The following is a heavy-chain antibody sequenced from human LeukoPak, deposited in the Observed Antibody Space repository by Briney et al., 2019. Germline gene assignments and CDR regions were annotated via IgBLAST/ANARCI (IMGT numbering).Heavy chain of an antibody. J-gene: IGHJ3*02. CDR2: IYYSGST. CDR3: ARRTDNYAFDI. D-gene: IGHD5-24*01. V-gene: IGHV4-59*01. CDR1: GGSISSYY. Sequence: SETLSLTCTVSGGSISSYYWSWIRQPPGKGLEWIGYIYYSGSTNYNPSLKSRVTISVDTFKNQFSLKLSSVTAADTAVYYCARRTDNYAFDIWGQGTMVTVSS.